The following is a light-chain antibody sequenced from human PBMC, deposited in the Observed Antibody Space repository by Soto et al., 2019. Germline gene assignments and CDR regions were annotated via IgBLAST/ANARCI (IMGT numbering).Light chain of an antibody. Sequence: EIVMTQSPATLSVSPGESATLSCRASQSVSSNLARYQQKPGQGPRLLIYAVSTRATGIPVRFRGSGSGTEFTLTISNLQSEDFAVYYCQQYNNWPPWTFGQGTKVEIK. CDR1: QSVSSN. CDR2: AVS. V-gene: IGKV3-15*01. J-gene: IGKJ1*01. CDR3: QQYNNWPPWT.